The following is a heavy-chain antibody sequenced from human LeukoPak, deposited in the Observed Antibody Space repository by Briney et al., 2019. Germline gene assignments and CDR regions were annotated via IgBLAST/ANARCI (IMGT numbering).Heavy chain of an antibody. V-gene: IGHV3-48*01. CDR3: ARGAYYYED. CDR1: GFTFSSHS. CDR2: ISSSSSTI. J-gene: IGHJ4*02. Sequence: GGSLRLSCAASGFTFSSHSMNWVRQVPGKGLEWVSYISSSSSTIYYADSVKGRFTISRDNAKNSLYLQMNSLRAEDTAVYYCARGAYYYEDWGQGALVTVSS.